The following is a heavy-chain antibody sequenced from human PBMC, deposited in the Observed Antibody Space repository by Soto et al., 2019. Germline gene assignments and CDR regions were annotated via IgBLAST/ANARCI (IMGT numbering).Heavy chain of an antibody. CDR2: VSGGGTST. Sequence: EVQLVESGGDFVQPGGSLRLSCAGYGFSFGGYAMSWVRQAPGKGLEWISGVSGGGTSTYYAGSVKGRFTISRDSSVVYLQMNSLRADDTAVYYCAKWGGYYAYYSEMDVWGRGTTVTDSS. D-gene: IGHD1-26*01. J-gene: IGHJ6*02. CDR3: AKWGGYYAYYSEMDV. CDR1: GFSFGGYA. V-gene: IGHV3-23*04.